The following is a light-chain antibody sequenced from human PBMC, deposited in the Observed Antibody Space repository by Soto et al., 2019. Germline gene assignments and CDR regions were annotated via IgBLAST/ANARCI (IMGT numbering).Light chain of an antibody. J-gene: IGLJ1*01. Sequence: QSALTQPASVSGSPGQSITISCTGTSSDIGGYNYVSWYQQHPGKAPKLMIYEVGNRPSGVSNRFSASKSGNTASLTISGLQAEDEADYYCAAWDASLGGFYVFGSGTKLTVL. V-gene: IGLV2-14*01. CDR1: SSDIGGYNY. CDR2: EVG. CDR3: AAWDASLGGFYV.